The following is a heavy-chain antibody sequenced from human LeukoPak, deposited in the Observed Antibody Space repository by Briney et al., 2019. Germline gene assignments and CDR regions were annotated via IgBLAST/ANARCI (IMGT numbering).Heavy chain of an antibody. CDR1: GFTFSSYS. CDR2: ISSSSSYI. Sequence: GGSLRLSCAASGFTFSSYSMNWVRQAPGKGLEWVSSISSSSSYIYYADSVKGRFTISRDNAKNSLYLQMNSLRAEDTAVYYCARVQDTATPYYFDYWGQGTLVTVSS. D-gene: IGHD5-18*01. V-gene: IGHV3-21*01. J-gene: IGHJ4*02. CDR3: ARVQDTATPYYFDY.